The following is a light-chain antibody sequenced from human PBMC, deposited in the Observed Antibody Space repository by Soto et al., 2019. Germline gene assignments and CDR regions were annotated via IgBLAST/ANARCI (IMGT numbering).Light chain of an antibody. CDR1: QSISSY. CDR2: AAS. V-gene: IGKV1-39*01. Sequence: DIQMTQSPSSLSASVGDRVTITCRASQSISSYLNWYQQKPGKAPKLLIYAASSLQSGVPSRFSGSGSWTDFTLTLSSPQPEDFATYYCQQSYSTPWTFGQGTKVEIK. J-gene: IGKJ1*01. CDR3: QQSYSTPWT.